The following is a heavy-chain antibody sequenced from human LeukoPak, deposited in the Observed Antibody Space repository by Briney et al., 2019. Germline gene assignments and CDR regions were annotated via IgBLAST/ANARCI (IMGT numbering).Heavy chain of an antibody. V-gene: IGHV1-69*05. CDR2: IIPIFGTA. J-gene: IGHJ4*02. CDR1: GGTFSSYA. Sequence: GASVKVSCKASGGTFSSYAISWVRQAPGQGLEWMGGIIPIFGTANYAQKFQGRVTITTDESTSTAYMELSSLRSEDTAVYYCASRGDGYNLDYFDYWGQGTLVTVSS. D-gene: IGHD5-24*01. CDR3: ASRGDGYNLDYFDY.